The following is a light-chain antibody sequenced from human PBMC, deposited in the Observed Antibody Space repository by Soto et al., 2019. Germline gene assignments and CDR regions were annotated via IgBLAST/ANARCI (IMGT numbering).Light chain of an antibody. CDR2: GAS. CDR1: QSISSNY. CDR3: QQYNNTPPK. V-gene: IGKV3-20*01. J-gene: IGKJ1*01. Sequence: DIVLTQSPCSLSSSVGERATLSCRASQSISSNYLDWYQQKPGQAPRLLIYGASSMATGVPVRFSGSGSGTEFTLTISSLQSEDFALYYCQQYNNTPPKFGQGTKVDIK.